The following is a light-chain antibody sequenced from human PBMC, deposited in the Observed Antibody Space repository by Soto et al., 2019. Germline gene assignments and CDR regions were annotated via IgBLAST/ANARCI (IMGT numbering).Light chain of an antibody. V-gene: IGKV1-5*01. CDR3: QQYNTYSWT. J-gene: IGKJ1*01. CDR2: DVS. Sequence: DIQMTQSPSTLSASVGDRVTITCRASQTITNWLAWFQQKPGKAPKLLIYDVSSLESGVPSRFSGSGSGTEFTLTISGLQPDDFATYYCQQYNTYSWTFGQGTRWIS. CDR1: QTITNW.